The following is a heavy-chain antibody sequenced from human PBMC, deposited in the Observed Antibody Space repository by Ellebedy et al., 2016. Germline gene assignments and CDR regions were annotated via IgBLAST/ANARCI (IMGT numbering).Heavy chain of an antibody. Sequence: GESLKISCTASGFNFNTFFMSWVRHAPGKRLEWVSTISGGGDATYFADSVKGRFTISRDNSRNILYLHMNSLRVDDTAKYYCREGHYSDVWGQGTLVTVSS. V-gene: IGHV3-23*01. CDR3: REGHYSDV. CDR1: GFNFNTFF. J-gene: IGHJ1*01. CDR2: ISGGGDAT. D-gene: IGHD2-15*01.